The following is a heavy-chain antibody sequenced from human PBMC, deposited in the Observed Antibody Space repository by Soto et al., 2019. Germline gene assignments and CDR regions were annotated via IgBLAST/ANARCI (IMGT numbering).Heavy chain of an antibody. V-gene: IGHV1-2*04. CDR2: INPNSGGT. CDR3: ARAGPVVIIAATPFDY. D-gene: IGHD2-15*01. J-gene: IGHJ4*02. Sequence: QVQLVQSGAEVKKPGASVKVSCKASGYTFTGYYMHWVRQAPGQGLEWMGWINPNSGGTKYAQKFKDWVTMTRDTFISTAYMELSRLKSDDTAVYYCARAGPVVIIAATPFDYWGQGTLVTVSS. CDR1: GYTFTGYY.